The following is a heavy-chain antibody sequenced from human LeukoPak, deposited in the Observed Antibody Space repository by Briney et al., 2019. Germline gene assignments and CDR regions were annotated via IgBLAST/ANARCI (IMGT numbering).Heavy chain of an antibody. CDR1: GGSFSGYY. J-gene: IGHJ5*02. V-gene: IGHV4-34*01. CDR3: ASSSAARPFDP. Sequence: SETLSLTCAVYGGSFSGYYWSWIRQPPGKGLEWIGEINHSGSTNYNPSLKSRVTISVDTSKNQFSLKLSSETAADTAVYYCASSSAARPFDPWGQGTLVTVSS. CDR2: INHSGST. D-gene: IGHD2-2*01.